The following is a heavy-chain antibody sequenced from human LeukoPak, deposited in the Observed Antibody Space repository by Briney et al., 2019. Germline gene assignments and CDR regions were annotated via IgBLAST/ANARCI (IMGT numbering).Heavy chain of an antibody. CDR3: ARQYCSSTNCYYFDY. J-gene: IGHJ4*02. V-gene: IGHV4-59*01. CDR1: GGSISIYF. D-gene: IGHD2-2*01. Sequence: SETLSLTCTDPGGSISIYFWSWSWQPPGEGLEWIGYIYSSGNTNYNPSLKSRVTISVDTSTNQFSLTLSSVTAADTAVYYCARQYCSSTNCYYFDYWGQGTLVTVSS. CDR2: IYSSGNT.